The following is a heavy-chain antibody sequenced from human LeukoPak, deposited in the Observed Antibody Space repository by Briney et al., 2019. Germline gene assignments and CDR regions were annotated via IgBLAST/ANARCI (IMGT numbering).Heavy chain of an antibody. CDR1: GDSISRSSDS. CDR3: ARGKEVDNWFDP. CDR2: IYSSGYT. Sequence: SETLSLTCTVSGDSISRSSDSWGWIRQPPGKGLEWVGLIYSSGYTNYNPSLKSRVTMSVDTSKNQFSLKLISVTAADTAVYYCARGKEVDNWFDPWGQGTLVTVSS. V-gene: IGHV4-61*05. J-gene: IGHJ5*02.